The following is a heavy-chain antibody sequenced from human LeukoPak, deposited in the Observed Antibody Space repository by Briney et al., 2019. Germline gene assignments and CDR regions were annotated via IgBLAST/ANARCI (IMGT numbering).Heavy chain of an antibody. Sequence: GRCLRLSCAASGFTFDDYAMHCVRPAPGKGLEWVSGISWDGGSIKYAGSVKGRFTISRDNAKNSLYLQTNSLRAEDTAVYYCANHLACGSTSCPPFDYWGQGTLVTVSS. CDR1: GFTFDDYA. CDR2: ISWDGGSI. V-gene: IGHV3-9*01. D-gene: IGHD2-2*01. CDR3: ANHLACGSTSCPPFDY. J-gene: IGHJ4*02.